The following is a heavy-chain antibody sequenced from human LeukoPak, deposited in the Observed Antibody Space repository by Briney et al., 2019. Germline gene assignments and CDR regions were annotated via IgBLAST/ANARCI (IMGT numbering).Heavy chain of an antibody. V-gene: IGHV4-30-4*01. D-gene: IGHD3-22*01. CDR1: GGSISSGDYY. CDR2: IYYSGST. CDR3: ASGYYDSSGYWGSGFDY. J-gene: IGHJ4*02. Sequence: SQTLSLTCTVSGGSISSGDYYWSWIRQPPGKGLEWIGYIYYSGSTYYNPSLKSRVTISVDTSKNQFSLKLSSVTAADTAVYYCASGYYDSSGYWGSGFDYWGQGTLVTVSS.